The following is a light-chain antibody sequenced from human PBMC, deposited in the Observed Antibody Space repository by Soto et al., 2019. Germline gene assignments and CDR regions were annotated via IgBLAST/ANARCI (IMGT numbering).Light chain of an antibody. CDR2: EVS. J-gene: IGKJ5*01. Sequence: DIVMSQTPLSLSVTPWQPAAISCXSSQRLLSSGGETYLFWYLQRPGQSPQLLIYEVSNRISAVPDRFSGSGSGTDFTLKISRVEAEDAGVYYCMQSTQLPLTFGQGTRLEIK. CDR1: QRLLSSGGETY. V-gene: IGKV2D-29*02. CDR3: MQSTQLPLT.